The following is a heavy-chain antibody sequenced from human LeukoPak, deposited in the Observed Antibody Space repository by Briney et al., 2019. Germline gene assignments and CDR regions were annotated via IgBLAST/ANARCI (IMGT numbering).Heavy chain of an antibody. J-gene: IGHJ4*02. CDR1: GYTFTGYY. Sequence: ASVKVSCKASGYTFTGYYMHWVRQAPGQGLEWMGWINPNSGGTNYAQKFQGWVTMTRDTSISTAYMELSRLRSDDTAVYYCARAANIVVVTAMIPDLPLFDYWGQGTLVTVSS. D-gene: IGHD2-21*02. V-gene: IGHV1-2*04. CDR3: ARAANIVVVTAMIPDLPLFDY. CDR2: INPNSGGT.